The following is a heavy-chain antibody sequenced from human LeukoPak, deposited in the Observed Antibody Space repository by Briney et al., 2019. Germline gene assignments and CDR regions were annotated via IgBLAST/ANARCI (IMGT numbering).Heavy chain of an antibody. J-gene: IGHJ6*02. CDR2: ISYDGSSK. CDR1: GFTFSSYA. CDR3: ARRPGELRVLQSGGRYYYYGMDV. Sequence: GGSLRLSCVASGFTFSSYAMHWVRQAPGKGLGWVAVISYDGSSKYSADSVKGRLTISRDNSKNTLYLQMNNLRAEDTAVYYCARRPGELRVLQSGGRYYYYGMDVWGQGTTVTVSS. V-gene: IGHV3-30*04. D-gene: IGHD3-10*01.